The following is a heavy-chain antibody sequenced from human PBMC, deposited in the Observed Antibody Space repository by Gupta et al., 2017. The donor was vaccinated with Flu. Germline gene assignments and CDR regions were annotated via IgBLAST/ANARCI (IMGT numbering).Heavy chain of an antibody. CDR1: GGSFSGYY. V-gene: IGHV4-34*01. CDR2: INHSGST. Sequence: QVQLQQRGAGLLKPSETLSLTCAVYGGSFSGYYWSWIRQPPGKGLEWIGEINHSGSTNYNPSLKSRVTISVDTSKNQFSLKLSSVTAADTAVYYCARGPFSYYYGSGSYLVWGQGTLVTVSS. CDR3: ARGPFSYYYGSGSYLV. J-gene: IGHJ4*02. D-gene: IGHD3-10*01.